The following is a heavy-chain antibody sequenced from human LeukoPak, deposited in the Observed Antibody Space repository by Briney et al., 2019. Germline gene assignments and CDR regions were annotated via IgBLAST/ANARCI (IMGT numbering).Heavy chain of an antibody. V-gene: IGHV3-21*01. J-gene: IGHJ4*02. Sequence: GGSLRLSCAASGFTFSTYWMSWVRQAPGKGLEWVSSISSSSSYIYYADSVKGRFTISRDNAKNSLYLQMNSLRAEDTAVYYCAGVYCSGTSCRDYWGQGTLVTVSS. D-gene: IGHD2-2*01. CDR1: GFTFSTYW. CDR3: AGVYCSGTSCRDY. CDR2: ISSSSSYI.